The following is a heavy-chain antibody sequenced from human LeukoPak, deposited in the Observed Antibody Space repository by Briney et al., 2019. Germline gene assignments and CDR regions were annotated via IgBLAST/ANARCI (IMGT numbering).Heavy chain of an antibody. J-gene: IGHJ4*02. D-gene: IGHD2-15*01. V-gene: IGHV5-51*01. CDR3: ARLYCSGSTCYMGVDY. Sequence: GESLQISCKGSGYSFTSYWIAWVRQMPGKGLEWMGITYPGGSDTRYSPSFQGQVTISVDKSINTAYLQWSSLKASDTAMYYCARLYCSGSTCYMGVDYWGQGTLVTVSS. CDR1: GYSFTSYW. CDR2: TYPGGSDT.